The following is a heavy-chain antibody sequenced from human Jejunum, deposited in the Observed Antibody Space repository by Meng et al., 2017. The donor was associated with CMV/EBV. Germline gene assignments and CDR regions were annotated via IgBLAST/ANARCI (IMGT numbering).Heavy chain of an antibody. J-gene: IGHJ5*02. CDR2: RYYRETA. CDR1: AGSITSYS. Sequence: SAGSITSYSVGWIRQPPGKGLEWIGYRYYRETAYYSPSLRSRVTISADTTTNQFSLRLTSVTPADAAVYFCATTLYPKPFLNHFDPWGQGTLVTVSS. V-gene: IGHV4-59*01. CDR3: ATTLYPKPFLNHFDP. D-gene: IGHD2/OR15-2a*01.